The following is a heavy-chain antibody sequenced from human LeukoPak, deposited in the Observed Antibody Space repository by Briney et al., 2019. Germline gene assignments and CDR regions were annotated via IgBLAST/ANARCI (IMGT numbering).Heavy chain of an antibody. Sequence: PSETLSLTCTVSGGSISSYYWSWIRQPPGKGLEWIGYIYYSGSTDYNPSLKSRVTISVDTSKNQFSLKLSSVTAADTAVYYCARGWGERDAFDIWGQGTMVTVSS. V-gene: IGHV4-59*01. D-gene: IGHD3-16*01. CDR1: GGSISSYY. CDR2: IYYSGST. J-gene: IGHJ3*02. CDR3: ARGWGERDAFDI.